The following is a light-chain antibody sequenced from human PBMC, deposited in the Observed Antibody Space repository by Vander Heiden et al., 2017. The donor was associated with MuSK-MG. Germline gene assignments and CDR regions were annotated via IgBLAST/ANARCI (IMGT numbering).Light chain of an antibody. CDR2: WSS. V-gene: IGKV4-1*01. CDR3: QQDDSTPLT. CDR1: QSVFYSSNNKNY. Sequence: DTVITQSRGSVAVSLGERATINSKSSQSVFYSSNNKNYLAWYHQKPGQPPKLLIYWSSTRESGVPDRFIGGVSGSDFPISFCSLQAEDMAVYYCQQDDSTPLTFGQGTKVEIK. J-gene: IGKJ1*01.